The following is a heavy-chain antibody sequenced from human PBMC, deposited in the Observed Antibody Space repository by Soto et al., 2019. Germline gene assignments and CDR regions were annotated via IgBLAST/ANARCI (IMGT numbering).Heavy chain of an antibody. D-gene: IGHD5-12*01. V-gene: IGHV3-30*18. J-gene: IGHJ3*02. CDR2: ISYDGSNK. Sequence: ESGGGVVQPGRSLRLSCAASGFTFSSYGMHWVRQAPGKGLEWVAVISYDGSNKYYADSVKGRFTISRDNSKNTLYLQMNSLRAEDTAVYYCAKDLDIVATFDAFDIWGQGTMVTVSS. CDR3: AKDLDIVATFDAFDI. CDR1: GFTFSSYG.